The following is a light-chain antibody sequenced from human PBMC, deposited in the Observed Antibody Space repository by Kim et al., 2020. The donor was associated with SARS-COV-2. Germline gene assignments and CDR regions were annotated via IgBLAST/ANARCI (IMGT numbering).Light chain of an antibody. J-gene: IGLJ2*01. CDR3: SSYAGSNNVL. CDR2: ELN. CDR1: SSDVGGYNY. Sequence: QSALTQPPSASGPPGQSVAISCTGTSSDVGGYNYVSWYQQYQGKAPKLIIYELNKRPSGVPDRFSGSKSGNTASLTVSWLQAEDEADYYCSSYAGSNNVLFGGGTQLTVL. V-gene: IGLV2-8*01.